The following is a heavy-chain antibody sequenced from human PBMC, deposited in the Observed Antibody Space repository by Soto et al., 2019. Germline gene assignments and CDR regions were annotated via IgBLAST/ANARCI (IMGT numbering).Heavy chain of an antibody. CDR2: MNPNSGNT. D-gene: IGHD3-9*01. CDR3: ARVAYYDILTGYLSYYYMDV. V-gene: IGHV1-8*01. CDR1: GYTFTSYD. J-gene: IGHJ6*03. Sequence: ASVKVSCKASGYTFTSYDINWVRQATGQGLEWMGWMNPNSGNTGYAQKFQGRVTMTRNTSISTAYMELSSLRSEDTDVYYCARVAYYDILTGYLSYYYMDVWGKGTTVTVSS.